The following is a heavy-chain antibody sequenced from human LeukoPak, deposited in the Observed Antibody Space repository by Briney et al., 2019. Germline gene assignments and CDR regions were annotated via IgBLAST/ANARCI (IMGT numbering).Heavy chain of an antibody. CDR1: GGSFSGYY. CDR2: INHSGST. Sequence: SETLSLTCAVYGGSFSGYYWSWMRQPPGKGLEWIGEINHSGSTNYNPSLKSRVTISVDTSKNQFSLKLSSVTAADTAVYYCARGVPTMVRGVIHTRSWFDPSGQGTLVAVSS. D-gene: IGHD3-10*01. J-gene: IGHJ5*02. CDR3: ARGVPTMVRGVIHTRSWFDP. V-gene: IGHV4-34*01.